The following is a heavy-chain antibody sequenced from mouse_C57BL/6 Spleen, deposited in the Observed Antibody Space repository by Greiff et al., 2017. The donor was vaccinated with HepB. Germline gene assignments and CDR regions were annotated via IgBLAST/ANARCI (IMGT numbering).Heavy chain of an antibody. CDR1: GYAFSSYW. J-gene: IGHJ3*01. Sequence: QVQLKQSGAELVKPGASVKISCKASGYAFSSYWMNWVKQRPGKGLEWIGQIYPGDGDTNYNGKFKGKATLTADKSSSTAYMQLSSLTSEDSAVYFCARSGYGSSSWFAYWGQGTLVTVSA. V-gene: IGHV1-80*01. CDR3: ARSGYGSSSWFAY. D-gene: IGHD1-1*01. CDR2: IYPGDGDT.